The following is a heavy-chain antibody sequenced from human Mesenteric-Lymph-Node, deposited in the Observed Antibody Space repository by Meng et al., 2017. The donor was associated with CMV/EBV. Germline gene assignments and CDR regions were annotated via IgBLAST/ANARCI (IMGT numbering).Heavy chain of an antibody. CDR3: ARAFLSGYDYDY. Sequence: AVSGGSISSSTWWSWVRQPPGKGLEWIGEIYHSGSTNYNPSLKSRVTISVDKSKNQFSLKLSSVTAADTAVYYCARAFLSGYDYDYWGQGTLVTVSS. CDR2: IYHSGST. D-gene: IGHD5-12*01. CDR1: GGSISSSTW. V-gene: IGHV4-4*02. J-gene: IGHJ4*02.